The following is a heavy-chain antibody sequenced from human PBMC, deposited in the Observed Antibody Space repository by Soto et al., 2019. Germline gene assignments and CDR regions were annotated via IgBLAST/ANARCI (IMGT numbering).Heavy chain of an antibody. CDR1: GFTFTSSA. D-gene: IGHD5-12*01. V-gene: IGHV1-58*02. CDR3: AAAPESGVATIRGAFDI. CDR2: IVVGSGNT. J-gene: IGHJ3*02. Sequence: GASVKVSCKASGFTFTSSAMQWVRQARGQRLEWIGWIVVGSGNTNYAQKFQERVTITRDMSTSTAYMELSSLRSEDTAVYYCAAAPESGVATIRGAFDIWGQGTMVTVSS.